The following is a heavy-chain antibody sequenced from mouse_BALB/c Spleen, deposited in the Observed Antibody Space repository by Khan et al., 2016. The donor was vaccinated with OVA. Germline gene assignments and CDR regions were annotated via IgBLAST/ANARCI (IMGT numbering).Heavy chain of an antibody. CDR1: GYSFTNYG. D-gene: IGHD2-10*01. CDR3: ARPPYFSYTLDH. J-gene: IGHJ4*01. Sequence: QIQLVQSGPELKKPGETVKISCKASGYSFTNYGMNWVKQSPGKALKWMGWINTYTGKPTYADDFKGRFAFSLETSASTAYLQINNLKNDDTATXFGARPPYFSYTLDHWGQGTSVTVSS. CDR2: INTYTGKP. V-gene: IGHV9-3-1*01.